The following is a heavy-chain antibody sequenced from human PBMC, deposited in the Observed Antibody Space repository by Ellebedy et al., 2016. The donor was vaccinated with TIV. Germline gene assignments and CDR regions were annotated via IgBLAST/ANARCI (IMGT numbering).Heavy chain of an antibody. D-gene: IGHD6-19*01. Sequence: LRLSCTVSGGSISSGGYSWSWIRQPPGEALEWIGYIYHSGNAYYNPSLESRVTISVDSSKNQFSLKLTSVTAADTAVYYCAGAVAGILHWGQGTLVTVSS. CDR3: AGAVAGILH. CDR1: GGSISSGGYS. V-gene: IGHV4-30-2*01. CDR2: IYHSGNA. J-gene: IGHJ4*02.